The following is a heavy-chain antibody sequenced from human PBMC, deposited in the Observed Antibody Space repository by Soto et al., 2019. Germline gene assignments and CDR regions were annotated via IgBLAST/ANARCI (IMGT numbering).Heavy chain of an antibody. D-gene: IGHD2-2*01. CDR1: GGSISSYY. Sequence: SETLSLTCTVSGGSISSYYWSWIRQPPGKGLGWIGDIYYSGSTNYNPSLKSRVTISVDTTKNQFSLKLSSVTAPDTAVYYCARHCNSTSCYAKFDYWGQGTLLTVSS. J-gene: IGHJ4*02. CDR3: ARHCNSTSCYAKFDY. V-gene: IGHV4-59*08. CDR2: IYYSGST.